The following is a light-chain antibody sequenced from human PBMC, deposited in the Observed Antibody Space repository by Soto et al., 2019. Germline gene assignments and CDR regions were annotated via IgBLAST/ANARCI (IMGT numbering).Light chain of an antibody. J-gene: IGLJ1*01. CDR3: YSFTTSDTYV. V-gene: IGLV2-18*02. CDR1: SSDVGSYNH. CDR2: EVS. Sequence: QSALTQPPSVSGSPGQSVTISCSGTSSDVGSYNHVSWYQQAPGTAPKLMIYEVSNRPSGVPDRFSGSKSGNTASLTISGIQPEDEADYYCYSFTTSDTYVFGTGTKLTVL.